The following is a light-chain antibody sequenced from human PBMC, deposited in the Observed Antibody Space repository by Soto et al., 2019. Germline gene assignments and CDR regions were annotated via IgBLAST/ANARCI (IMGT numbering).Light chain of an antibody. CDR3: ATWDDSLDGLV. Sequence: QSVLTQPPSASGTPGQRVIISCSGSSSNIGTNTVSWYQHLPTTAPKLLIYSDNQQPSGVPDRFSGSKSGTSASLAISGLQSEDEADYYCATWDDSLDGLVFGGGTKVTVL. V-gene: IGLV1-44*01. CDR1: SSNIGTNT. CDR2: SDN. J-gene: IGLJ3*02.